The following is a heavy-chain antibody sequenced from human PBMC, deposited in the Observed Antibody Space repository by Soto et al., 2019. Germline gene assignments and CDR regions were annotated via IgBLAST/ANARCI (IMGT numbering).Heavy chain of an antibody. CDR2: ISAHNGNT. CDR3: ARGRYGDY. Sequence: QVHLVQSGAEVKRPGASVKVSCKGSGYTFTTYGIIWVRQAPGQGLEWVGWISAHNGNTNYAQKLQGRVTVTRDTSTSTAYMELRSLRSDDTAVYYCARGRYGDYWGQGALVTVSS. CDR1: GYTFTTYG. D-gene: IGHD1-1*01. V-gene: IGHV1-18*01. J-gene: IGHJ4*02.